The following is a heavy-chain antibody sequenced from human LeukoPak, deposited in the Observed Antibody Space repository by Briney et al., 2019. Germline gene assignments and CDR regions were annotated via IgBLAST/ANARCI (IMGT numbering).Heavy chain of an antibody. CDR1: GYTFTSYD. CDR2: MNPNSGNT. J-gene: IGHJ4*02. D-gene: IGHD5-18*01. Sequence: GASVKVSCKASGYTFTSYDINWVRQATGQGLEWLGWMNPNSGNTGYAQKFQGRVTMTRNTSISTAYMELGSLRSEDTAVYYCARGRGRARGYSYGNWGQGTLVTVSS. CDR3: ARGRGRARGYSYGN. V-gene: IGHV1-8*01.